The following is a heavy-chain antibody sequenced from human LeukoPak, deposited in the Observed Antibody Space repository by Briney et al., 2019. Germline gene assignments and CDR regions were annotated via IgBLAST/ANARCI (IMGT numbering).Heavy chain of an antibody. V-gene: IGHV3-15*01. CDR2: IRAETAGVTT. J-gene: IGHJ4*02. CDR1: GFTSNNAW. Sequence: PRGSPRLSCAASGFTSNNAWMSWVRHAPGEGLEWVGRIRAETAGVTTDYGAPVKGRFTISRDDSKNTLYLQMNSLKTEDTAVYFCSTGGRTNDYWGQGTLDPVSS. D-gene: IGHD2-15*01. CDR3: STGGRTNDY.